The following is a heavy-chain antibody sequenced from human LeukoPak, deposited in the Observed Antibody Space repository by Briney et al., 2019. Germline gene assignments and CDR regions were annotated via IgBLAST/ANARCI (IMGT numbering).Heavy chain of an antibody. CDR1: GFTFSSYW. D-gene: IGHD5-18*01. V-gene: IGHV3-7*01. Sequence: GGSLRLSCAASGFTFSSYWMSWVRQAPGKGLKWVANIKQDGSEKYYVDSVKGRFTISRDNAKNSLYLQMNSLRAEDTAVYYCARDRKVTLYYMDVWGKGTTVTVSS. CDR2: IKQDGSEK. J-gene: IGHJ6*03. CDR3: ARDRKVTLYYMDV.